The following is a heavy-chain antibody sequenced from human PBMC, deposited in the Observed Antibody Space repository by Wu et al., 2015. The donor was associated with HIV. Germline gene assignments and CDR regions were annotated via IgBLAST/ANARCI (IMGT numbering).Heavy chain of an antibody. V-gene: IGHV1-2*02. Sequence: HVQLVQSGPEVKEPGASLKVSCKASGYTFSGYYVHWVRQAPGQGLEWMGRINPNNGNTNYAQKFQGRVTMTRDRSVNTAQMELTTLRFDDTAIYYCARDKRGYCTTARCYHFDYWGQGTLVTVSS. CDR2: INPNNGNT. CDR3: ARDKRGYCTTARCYHFDY. CDR1: GYTFSGYY. J-gene: IGHJ4*02. D-gene: IGHD2-8*01.